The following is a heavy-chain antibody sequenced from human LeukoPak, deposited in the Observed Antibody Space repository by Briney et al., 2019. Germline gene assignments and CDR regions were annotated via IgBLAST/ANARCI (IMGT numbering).Heavy chain of an antibody. Sequence: GGSLRLSCAASGFTFSSYAMHWVRQAPGKGLEWVAVISYDGSNKYYADSVKGRFTISRDNSKNTLYLQMNSLRAEDTAVYYCASLIDSWGQGALVTVSS. J-gene: IGHJ4*02. CDR1: GFTFSSYA. CDR2: ISYDGSNK. CDR3: ASLIDS. V-gene: IGHV3-30-3*01.